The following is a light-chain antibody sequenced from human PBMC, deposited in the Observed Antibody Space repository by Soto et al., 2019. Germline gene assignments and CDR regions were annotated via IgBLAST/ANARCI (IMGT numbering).Light chain of an antibody. J-gene: IGKJ1*01. Sequence: EIVLTQSPATLSLSPGERATLSCRASQSVSSYLAWYQQKPGQAPRLLIYDASNRATGIPARFSGSGSGTDFTLTISSLEPKDFAVYYCQQRSNWPPWTFGQGTKVDIK. CDR3: QQRSNWPPWT. CDR2: DAS. V-gene: IGKV3-11*01. CDR1: QSVSSY.